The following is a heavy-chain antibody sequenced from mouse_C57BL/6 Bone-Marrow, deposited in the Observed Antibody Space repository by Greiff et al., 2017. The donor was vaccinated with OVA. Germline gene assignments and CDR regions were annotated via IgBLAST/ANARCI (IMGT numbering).Heavy chain of an antibody. V-gene: IGHV1-26*01. CDR1: GYTFTDYY. D-gene: IGHD1-1*02. CDR2: INPNNGGT. Sequence: EVQLQQSGPELVKPGASVKISCKASGYTFTDYYMNWVKQSHGKSLEWIGDINPNNGGTSYNQKFKGKATLTVDKSSSTAYMELRSLTSEDTAVYYCTTEDWWFYAMDYWGQGTSVTVSS. CDR3: TTEDWWFYAMDY. J-gene: IGHJ4*01.